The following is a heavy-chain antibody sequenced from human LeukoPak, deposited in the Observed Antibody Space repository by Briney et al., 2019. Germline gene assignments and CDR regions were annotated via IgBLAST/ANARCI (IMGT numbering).Heavy chain of an antibody. CDR3: ARQYSSGIVVVIKEHDAFDI. CDR2: IYYSGST. D-gene: IGHD3-22*01. J-gene: IGHJ3*02. Sequence: SETLSLTCTVPGGSISSSSYYWGWIRQPPGKGLEWIGSIYYSGSTYYNPSLKSRVTISVDTSKNQFSLKLSSVTAADTAVYYCARQYSSGIVVVIKEHDAFDIWGQGTMVTVSS. CDR1: GGSISSSSYY. V-gene: IGHV4-39*01.